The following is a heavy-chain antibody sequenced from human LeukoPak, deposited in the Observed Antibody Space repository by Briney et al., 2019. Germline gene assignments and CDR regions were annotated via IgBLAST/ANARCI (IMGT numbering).Heavy chain of an antibody. J-gene: IGHJ4*02. CDR2: IYSSGST. CDR1: GFTVSSNY. V-gene: IGHV3-53*01. D-gene: IGHD4-23*01. Sequence: GGSLRLSCAASGFTVSSNYMAWVRQAPGEGLEWVSVIYSSGSTYYADSVKGRFTISRDSSKNTLYLQMNSLRVEDTAVYYCARDTVGTAGVEYWGQGTLVTVSS. CDR3: ARDTVGTAGVEY.